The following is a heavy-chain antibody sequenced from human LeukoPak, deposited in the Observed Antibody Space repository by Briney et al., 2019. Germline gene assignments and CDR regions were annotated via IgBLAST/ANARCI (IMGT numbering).Heavy chain of an antibody. CDR1: GFTFSSYG. CDR2: IWYDGSNK. CDR3: ARVQEVVWFGELLERGAFDI. D-gene: IGHD3-10*01. Sequence: PGGSLRLSCAASGFTFSSYGMHWVRQAPGKGLEWVAVIWYDGSNKYYADSVKGRLTISRDNSQKTLYLQMNSMRAADTAVYYCARVQEVVWFGELLERGAFDIWGQGTMVTVSS. J-gene: IGHJ3*02. V-gene: IGHV3-33*01.